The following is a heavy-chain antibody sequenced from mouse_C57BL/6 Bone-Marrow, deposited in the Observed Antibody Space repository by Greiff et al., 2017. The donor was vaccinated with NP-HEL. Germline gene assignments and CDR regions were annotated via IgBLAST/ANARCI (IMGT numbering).Heavy chain of an antibody. J-gene: IGHJ1*03. V-gene: IGHV5-16*01. CDR2: INYDGSST. CDR3: ARGGYYLWYFDV. D-gene: IGHD2-3*01. CDR1: GFTFSDYY. Sequence: DVQLVESEGGLVQPGSSMKLSCTASGFTFSDYYMAWVRQVPEKGLEWVANINYDGSSTYYLDSLKSRFIISRDNAKNILYLQMSSLKSEDTATYYCARGGYYLWYFDVWGTGTTVTVSS.